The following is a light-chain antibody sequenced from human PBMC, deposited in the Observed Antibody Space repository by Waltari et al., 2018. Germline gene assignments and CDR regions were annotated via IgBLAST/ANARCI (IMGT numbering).Light chain of an antibody. J-gene: IGKJ2*01. Sequence: DLVITPSPASLAVSLGERAPIKHQSSQSVLYSSNNKTYLSWYQQRPGQPPKLLIYWASTRESGVPDRFSGSGSGTDFTLTISTLQAEDVAVYFCQQYYSLPYTFGQGTKLEIK. CDR1: QSVLYSSNNKTY. CDR3: QQYYSLPYT. CDR2: WAS. V-gene: IGKV4-1*01.